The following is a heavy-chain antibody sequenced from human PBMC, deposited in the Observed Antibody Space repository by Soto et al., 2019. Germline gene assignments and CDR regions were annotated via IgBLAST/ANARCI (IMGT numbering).Heavy chain of an antibody. V-gene: IGHV1-46*01. J-gene: IGHJ6*02. CDR2: INPMGGST. CDR1: GYTFINYY. D-gene: IGHD6-6*01. Sequence: ASVKVSCKASGYTFINYYIHWVRQAPGQGLEWMAIINPMGGSTNYAQEFQGRVTLTNDTSTNTVYMELSSLRSEDTAVYYCATFFSSSSVYYYYYGMDVWGQGTTVPVSS. CDR3: ATFFSSSSVYYYYYGMDV.